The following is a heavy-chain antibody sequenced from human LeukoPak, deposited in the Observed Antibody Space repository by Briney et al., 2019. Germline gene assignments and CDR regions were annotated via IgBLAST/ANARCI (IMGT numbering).Heavy chain of an antibody. J-gene: IGHJ6*03. CDR2: IIPLFDTT. CDR1: SDTFNMFA. Sequence: ASVKVSRKASSDTFNMFAITWVRQAPGQGLEWMGGIIPLFDTTDYSEKFQGRVTITADEATSTAYMELSSLTSEDTAVYYCARDPIAASPGYYYYYYMDVWGKGTTVTVSS. V-gene: IGHV1-69*01. CDR3: ARDPIAASPGYYYYYYMDV. D-gene: IGHD6-6*01.